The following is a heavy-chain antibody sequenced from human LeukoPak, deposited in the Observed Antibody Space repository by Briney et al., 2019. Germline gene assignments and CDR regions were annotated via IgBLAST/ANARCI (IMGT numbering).Heavy chain of an antibody. V-gene: IGHV4-4*02. D-gene: IGHD2-2*01. CDR1: GGSISSSNW. CDR2: IYHSGST. Sequence: SGTLSLTCAVSGGSISSSNWWSWVRQPPGKGLEWIGEIYHSGSTYYNPSLKGRVTISVDTSKNQFSLKLSSVTAADTAVYYCARYAKGGTRECFDYWGQGTLVTVSS. J-gene: IGHJ4*02. CDR3: ARYAKGGTRECFDY.